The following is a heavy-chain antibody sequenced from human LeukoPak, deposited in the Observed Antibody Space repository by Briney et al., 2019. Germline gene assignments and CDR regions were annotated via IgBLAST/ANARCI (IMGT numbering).Heavy chain of an antibody. D-gene: IGHD5-18*01. CDR3: ARVDTAMVAGGGGY. Sequence: ASVKVSCKASGYSFTGYYMHWVRQAPGQGLEWMGWINPNSGGTKYAQKFKGRVTMTRDTSISTAYMELSRLRSDDTAVYYCARVDTAMVAGGGGYWGQGTLVTVSS. CDR2: INPNSGGT. V-gene: IGHV1-2*02. J-gene: IGHJ4*02. CDR1: GYSFTGYY.